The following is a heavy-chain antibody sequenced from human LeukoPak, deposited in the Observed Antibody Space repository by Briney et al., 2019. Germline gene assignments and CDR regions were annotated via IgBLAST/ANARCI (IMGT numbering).Heavy chain of an antibody. CDR2: IYYSGST. CDR1: GGSISSYY. V-gene: IGHV4-59*01. CDR3: ARDPRGGTSRDNWFDP. Sequence: SETLSLTCTVSGGSISSYYWSWVRQPPGKGLEWSGDIYYSGSTNYNPSLKSRVTISVDTSKNQFSLKLNSVTAADTAVYYCARDPRGGTSRDNWFDPWGQGTLVPVSS. D-gene: IGHD1-1*01. J-gene: IGHJ5*02.